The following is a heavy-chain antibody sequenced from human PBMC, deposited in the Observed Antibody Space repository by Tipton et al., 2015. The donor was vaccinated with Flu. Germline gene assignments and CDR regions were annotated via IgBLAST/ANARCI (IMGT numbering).Heavy chain of an antibody. V-gene: IGHV3-23*01. CDR2: SLDKT. Sequence: SLRLSCAASGFAFSTYAMSWVRQTPGKGLEWVSTSLDKTYYADSVKGRFTISRDDSTNTVFLQMDSLRVEDTAVYYCARDGPEWNYFAYMDVWGKGTTVTVS. J-gene: IGHJ6*03. CDR1: GFAFSTYA. CDR3: ARDGPEWNYFAYMDV. D-gene: IGHD3-3*01.